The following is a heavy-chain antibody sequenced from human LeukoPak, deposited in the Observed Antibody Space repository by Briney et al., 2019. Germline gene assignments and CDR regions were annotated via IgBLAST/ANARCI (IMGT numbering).Heavy chain of an antibody. Sequence: PGGSLRLSCAASGFTFGTYAMSWVRQPPGKGLEWVSSIDSSSGYISYADSVKGRFTISRDNAKNSLYLQMNRLRSDDTALYFCAKGVPPYGTSAYFGDFFDSWGQGTLVTVSS. D-gene: IGHD3-22*01. V-gene: IGHV3-21*04. CDR2: IDSSSGYI. CDR3: AKGVPPYGTSAYFGDFFDS. CDR1: GFTFGTYA. J-gene: IGHJ4*02.